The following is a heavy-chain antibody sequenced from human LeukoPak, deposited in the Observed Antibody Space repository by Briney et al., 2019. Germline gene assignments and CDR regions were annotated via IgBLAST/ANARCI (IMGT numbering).Heavy chain of an antibody. J-gene: IGHJ4*02. D-gene: IGHD3-22*01. CDR3: ARSSGKYYYDSSGYFNFDY. Sequence: GGSLRLSCAASGFTFSDYYMSWIRQAPGKGLEWVSYISSSGSTIYYADSVKGRFTISRDNAKNSLYLQMNSLRAEDTAVYYCARSSGKYYYDSSGYFNFDYWGQGTLVTVSS. V-gene: IGHV3-11*01. CDR2: ISSSGSTI. CDR1: GFTFSDYY.